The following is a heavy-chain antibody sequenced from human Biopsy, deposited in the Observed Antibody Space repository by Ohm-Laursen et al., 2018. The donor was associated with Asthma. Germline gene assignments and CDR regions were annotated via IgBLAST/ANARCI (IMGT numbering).Heavy chain of an antibody. CDR2: LIPDLGTA. J-gene: IGHJ6*02. CDR1: GDSLGSFINYA. V-gene: IGHV1-69*13. D-gene: IGHD5-12*01. Sequence: ASVKVSCKASGDSLGSFINYAISWVRQAPRQGLEWMGGLIPDLGTADYAPMFEGRVTITADEWTSTAYLELTSLRFEDTAVYYCARGYSGTDRIVYYYSGMEVWGQGTTVTVSS. CDR3: ARGYSGTDRIVYYYSGMEV.